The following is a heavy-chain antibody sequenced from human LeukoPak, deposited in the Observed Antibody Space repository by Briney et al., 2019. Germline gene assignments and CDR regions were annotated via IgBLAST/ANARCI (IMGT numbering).Heavy chain of an antibody. CDR3: ARTYCSSTSCRRADYYMDV. CDR2: IIPIFGTA. Sequence: ASVKVSCKASGGTFSSYAISWVRQAPGQGLEWMGGIIPIFGTANYAQKFQGRVTITTDESTSTAYMELSSLRSEDTAVYYCARTYCSSTSCRRADYYMDVWGQGTMVTVSS. J-gene: IGHJ6*03. D-gene: IGHD2-2*01. V-gene: IGHV1-69*05. CDR1: GGTFSSYA.